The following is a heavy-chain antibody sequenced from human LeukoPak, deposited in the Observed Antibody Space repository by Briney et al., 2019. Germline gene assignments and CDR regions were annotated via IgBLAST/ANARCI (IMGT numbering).Heavy chain of an antibody. CDR2: IYYSGST. Sequence: SETLSLTCTVSGGSISSSSYYWAWIRQPPGKGLEWIGSIYYSGSTYYNPSLKSRVTISIDTSKKQFSLKLSSVTAADTAVYYCARSTGYSSGWYTYWGQGTLVTVSS. D-gene: IGHD6-19*01. CDR1: GGSISSSSYY. V-gene: IGHV4-39*07. J-gene: IGHJ4*02. CDR3: ARSTGYSSGWYTY.